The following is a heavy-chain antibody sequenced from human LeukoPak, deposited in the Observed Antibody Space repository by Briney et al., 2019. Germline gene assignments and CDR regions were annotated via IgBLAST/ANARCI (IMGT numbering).Heavy chain of an antibody. V-gene: IGHV3-23*01. Sequence: GGSLRLSCAASGFTFSSYWMSWVRQAPGKGLEWVSAISGSGGSTYYADSVKGRFTISRDNSKNTLYLQMNSLRAEDTAVYYCAKADIVVVVAAIRFDYWGQGTLVTVSS. CDR2: ISGSGGST. CDR3: AKADIVVVVAAIRFDY. CDR1: GFTFSSYW. D-gene: IGHD2-15*01. J-gene: IGHJ4*02.